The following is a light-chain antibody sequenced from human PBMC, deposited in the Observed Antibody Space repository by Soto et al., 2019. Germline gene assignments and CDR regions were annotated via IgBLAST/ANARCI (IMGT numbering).Light chain of an antibody. CDR2: DAS. J-gene: IGKJ5*01. CDR3: QQYGSSHT. V-gene: IGKV3-15*01. Sequence: EIGLTQSAAILSVSPGERATLSCRASQSISRSLAWYQQKPGQAPRLLISDASTRATGIPARFSGSGSGTEFTLTISSLQSEDFALYYCQQYGSSHTFAQRTRLEIK. CDR1: QSISRS.